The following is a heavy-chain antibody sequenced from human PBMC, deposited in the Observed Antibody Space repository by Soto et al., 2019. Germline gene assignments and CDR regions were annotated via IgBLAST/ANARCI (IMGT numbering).Heavy chain of an antibody. J-gene: IGHJ6*02. CDR2: ISYDGSNK. CDR1: GFTFSSYA. Sequence: QVQLVESGGGVVQPGRSLRLSCAASGFTFSSYAMHWVRQAPGKGLEWVAVISYDGSNKYYADSVKGRFTISRDNSKNTLYLQMNSLRAEDTAVYYCARDRAVAGTSRYYYYYRMDVWGQGTTVTVSS. D-gene: IGHD6-19*01. V-gene: IGHV3-30-3*01. CDR3: ARDRAVAGTSRYYYYYRMDV.